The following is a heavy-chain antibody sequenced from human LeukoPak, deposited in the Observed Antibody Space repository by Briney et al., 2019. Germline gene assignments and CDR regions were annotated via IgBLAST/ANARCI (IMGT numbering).Heavy chain of an antibody. CDR2: ISSSSSYM. CDR1: GFTFSSYS. J-gene: IGHJ6*03. CDR3: ARYVDYYYMDV. D-gene: IGHD2-21*01. V-gene: IGHV3-21*01. Sequence: PGGSLRLSCAASGFTFSSYSMNWVRQAPGKGLEWVSSISSSSSYMYYADSVKGRFTISRDNAKNSLYLQMNSLRAEDTAVYYCARYVDYYYMDVWGKGTTVTVSS.